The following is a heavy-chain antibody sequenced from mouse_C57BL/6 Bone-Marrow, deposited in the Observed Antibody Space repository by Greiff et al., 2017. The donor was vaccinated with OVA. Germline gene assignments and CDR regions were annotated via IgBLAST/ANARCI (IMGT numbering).Heavy chain of an antibody. Sequence: QVQLKQPGAELVKPGASVKLSCKASGYTFTSYWMHWVKQRPGQGLEWIGMIHPNSGSTNYNEKFKSKATLTVDKSSSTAYMQLSSLTSEDSAVYYCAPSTIVTLDYWGQGTTLTVSS. J-gene: IGHJ2*01. CDR2: IHPNSGST. CDR1: GYTFTSYW. V-gene: IGHV1-64*01. D-gene: IGHD2-5*01. CDR3: APSTIVTLDY.